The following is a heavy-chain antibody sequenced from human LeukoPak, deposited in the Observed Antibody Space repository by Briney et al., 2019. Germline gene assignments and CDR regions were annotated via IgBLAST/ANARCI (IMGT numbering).Heavy chain of an antibody. CDR3: SRTRYDYWSDPYYYYGMDV. D-gene: IGHD3/OR15-3a*01. CDR1: GGSISSSSYY. CDR2: IYYSGST. V-gene: IGHV4-39*01. J-gene: IGHJ6*02. Sequence: PSETLSLTCTVSGGSISSSSYYWGWIRQPPGKGLEWVGSIYYSGSTYYSPSLKSRVTISVDTSKNQFSLKLSSVTAADTAVYYCSRTRYDYWSDPYYYYGMDVWGQGTTVTVSS.